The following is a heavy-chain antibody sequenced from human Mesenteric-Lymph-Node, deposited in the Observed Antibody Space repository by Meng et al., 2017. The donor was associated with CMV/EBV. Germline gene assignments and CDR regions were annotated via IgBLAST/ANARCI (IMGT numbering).Heavy chain of an antibody. J-gene: IGHJ6*02. CDR2: MNPDNGGA. V-gene: IGHV1-2*02. CDR1: GYTFTGHY. Sequence: ASVKVSCKTSGYTFTGHYMHWVRQAPGQGLEWMGWMNPDNGGASYAQRFQGRVTMTRDTATSTAYMELSRLISDDTAVYYCATKTAQLVFYSFGLDVWGQGATVTVSS. CDR3: ATKTAQLVFYSFGLDV. D-gene: IGHD5-18*01.